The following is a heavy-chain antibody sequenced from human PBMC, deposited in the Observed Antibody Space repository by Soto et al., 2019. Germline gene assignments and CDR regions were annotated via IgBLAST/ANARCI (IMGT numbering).Heavy chain of an antibody. Sequence: QVQLVQSGAEVKKPGAPVKVSCKVSGYTLTEFSMHWVRQAPGKGLEWMGGFDPEDGEKIYTQTFQGRVTMTEDTSTDTAYMELSRLRSEDTAVYYCASDARLTLLNDSFAMAVWGQGTTVTVSS. CDR2: FDPEDGEK. J-gene: IGHJ6*02. V-gene: IGHV1-24*01. CDR1: GYTLTEFS. CDR3: ASDARLTLLNDSFAMAV. D-gene: IGHD2-21*01.